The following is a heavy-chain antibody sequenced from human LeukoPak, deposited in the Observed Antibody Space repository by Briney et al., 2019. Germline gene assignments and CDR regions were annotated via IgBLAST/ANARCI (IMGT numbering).Heavy chain of an antibody. CDR1: GFTFTSSA. CDR2: IVVGSGNT. D-gene: IGHD2-15*01. J-gene: IGHJ6*02. Sequence: ASVKVSCKASGFTFTSSAMQWVRQARGQRLEWIGWIVVGSGNTNYAQKFQERVTITRDMSTSTAYMELSSLRPEDTAVYYCAADSVANYYYGMDVWGQGTTVTVSS. CDR3: AADSVANYYYGMDV. V-gene: IGHV1-58*02.